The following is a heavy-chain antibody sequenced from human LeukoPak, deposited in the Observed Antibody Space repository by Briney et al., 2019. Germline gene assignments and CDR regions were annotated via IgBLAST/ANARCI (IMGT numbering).Heavy chain of an antibody. Sequence: GGSLRLSCAASGFTFTSYAMNWVRQAPGKGLEWVSVISGSGGSTYYADSVKGRFTISRDNSKNTLYLQMNSLRAEDTAVYYCAKIPYYDFWSGYSYYYMDVWGKGTTVTVSS. J-gene: IGHJ6*03. V-gene: IGHV3-23*01. CDR2: ISGSGGST. CDR3: AKIPYYDFWSGYSYYYMDV. CDR1: GFTFTSYA. D-gene: IGHD3-3*01.